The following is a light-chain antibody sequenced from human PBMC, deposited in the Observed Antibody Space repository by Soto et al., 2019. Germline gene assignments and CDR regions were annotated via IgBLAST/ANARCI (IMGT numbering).Light chain of an antibody. CDR2: AAS. V-gene: IGKV3-15*01. J-gene: IGKJ5*01. Sequence: IVMKQSPATLSVYTGERATLSCRASQSVRFNLAWYQQKPGQAPRLLIYAASTRATGIPARFSGSGSETDFTLTISSLEPEDFAVYYCQHRMNWPLTFGQGTLLEI. CDR3: QHRMNWPLT. CDR1: QSVRFN.